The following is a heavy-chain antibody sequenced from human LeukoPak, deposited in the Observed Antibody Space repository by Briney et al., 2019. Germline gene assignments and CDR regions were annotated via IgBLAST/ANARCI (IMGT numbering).Heavy chain of an antibody. CDR1: GGSFSGYY. V-gene: IGHV4-34*01. J-gene: IGHJ4*02. CDR2: INHSGST. Sequence: PSETLSLTCAVYGGSFSGYYWSWIRQPPGKGLEWIGEINHSGSTNYNPSLKSRVTISVDTSKNQFSLKLSSVTAADTAVYYCARAPGYSSGWYGALGTSMYFDYWGQGTLVTVSS. CDR3: ARAPGYSSGWYGALGTSMYFDY. D-gene: IGHD6-19*01.